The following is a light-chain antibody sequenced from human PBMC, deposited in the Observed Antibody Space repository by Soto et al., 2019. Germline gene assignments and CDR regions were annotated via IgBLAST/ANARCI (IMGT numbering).Light chain of an antibody. CDR1: TSDVGGYDY. Sequence: QSALTQPRSVSGSPGQSVTISCTGTTSDVGGYDYVSWYQHHPGKAPKLIIYDVTQRPSGIPDRFSGSKSGNTASLTISGLQADDEADYHCCSYADNYFAVFGTGTKLTVL. CDR2: DVT. J-gene: IGLJ1*01. CDR3: CSYADNYFAV. V-gene: IGLV2-11*01.